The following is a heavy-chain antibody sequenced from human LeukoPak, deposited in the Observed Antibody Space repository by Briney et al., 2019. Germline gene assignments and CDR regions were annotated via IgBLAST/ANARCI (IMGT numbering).Heavy chain of an antibody. Sequence: SQTLSLTCAISGDSVSSISVAWNWIRQSPSRGLEWLGRTYYRSKWYYEYAVSVKSRINTSPDTSKNQFSLQLTSVTPEDTAVYYCSLARSEYHYGMDVRGQGTTVTVSS. CDR1: GDSVSSISVA. CDR2: TYYRSKWYY. CDR3: SLARSEYHYGMDV. J-gene: IGHJ6*02. V-gene: IGHV6-1*01.